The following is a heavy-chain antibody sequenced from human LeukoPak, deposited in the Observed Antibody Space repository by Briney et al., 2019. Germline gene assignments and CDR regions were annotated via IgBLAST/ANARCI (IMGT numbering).Heavy chain of an antibody. CDR3: ARLLAAVDAFDI. CDR2: VYYSGST. CDR1: GGSISSTSYY. Sequence: SETLSLTCTVSGGSISSTSYYWGWIRQPPGKGLEWIGNVYYSGSTYYNPSLKSRVAISVDTSKNQFSLKLSSVTAADTAVYYCARLLAAVDAFDIWGQGTMVTVSS. V-gene: IGHV4-39*01. J-gene: IGHJ3*02. D-gene: IGHD6-13*01.